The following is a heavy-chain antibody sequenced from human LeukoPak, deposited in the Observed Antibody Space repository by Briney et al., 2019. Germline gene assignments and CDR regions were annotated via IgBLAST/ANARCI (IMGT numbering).Heavy chain of an antibody. CDR2: ISGSGGST. V-gene: IGHV3-23*01. D-gene: IGHD5-24*01. CDR1: GFTFSSYA. J-gene: IGHJ4*02. Sequence: GGSLRLSCAASGFTFSSYAMSWVRQAPGKGLEGVSAISGSGGSTYYADSVKGRFTIPRDNSKNTLYLQMDSLRAEDTAVYYCARDKDVYYFDYWGQGTLVTASS. CDR3: ARDKDVYYFDY.